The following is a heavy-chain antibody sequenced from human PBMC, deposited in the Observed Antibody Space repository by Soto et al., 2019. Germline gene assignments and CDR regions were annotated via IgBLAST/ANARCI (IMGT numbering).Heavy chain of an antibody. CDR3: AGGIAARPLGY. D-gene: IGHD6-6*01. Sequence: PSETLSLTCAVSGGSISSGGYSWSWIRQPPGKGLEWIGYIYHSGSTYYNPSLESRVTISVDRSKNQFSLKLSSVTAADTAVYYCAGGIAARPLGYWGQGTLVTVSS. CDR1: GGSISSGGYS. V-gene: IGHV4-30-2*01. J-gene: IGHJ4*02. CDR2: IYHSGST.